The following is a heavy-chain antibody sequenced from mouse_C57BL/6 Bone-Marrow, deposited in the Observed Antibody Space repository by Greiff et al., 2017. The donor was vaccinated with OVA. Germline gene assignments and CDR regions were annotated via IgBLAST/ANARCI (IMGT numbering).Heavy chain of an antibody. CDR3: ARLGVVARDFDY. D-gene: IGHD1-1*01. J-gene: IGHJ2*01. CDR1: GYAFTNYL. V-gene: IGHV1-54*01. Sequence: QVQLQQSGAELVRPGTSVKVSCKASGYAFTNYLIEWVKQRPGQGLEWIGVINPGSGGTNYNEKFKGKATLTADKSSSTAYMQLSSLTSEDSAVYFCARLGVVARDFDYWGQGTTLTVSS. CDR2: INPGSGGT.